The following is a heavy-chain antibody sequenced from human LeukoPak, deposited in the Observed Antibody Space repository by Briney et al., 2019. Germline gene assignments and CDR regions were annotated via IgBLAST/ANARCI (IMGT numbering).Heavy chain of an antibody. CDR1: GFTFSSYW. D-gene: IGHD3-22*01. J-gene: IGHJ4*02. V-gene: IGHV3-7*01. CDR2: IKQNGSKK. Sequence: GGSLRLSCAASGFTFSSYWMSGVRQAPGKWLELVANIKQNGSKKYYVDSVKSRFTTSRDNAKNSLYLQMNSLRAEETAVYYCARSYYDSSGYDYYFDYWGQGTLVTVSS. CDR3: ARSYYDSSGYDYYFDY.